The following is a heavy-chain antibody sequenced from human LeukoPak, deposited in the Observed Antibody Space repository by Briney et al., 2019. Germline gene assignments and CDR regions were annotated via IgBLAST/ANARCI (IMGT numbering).Heavy chain of an antibody. CDR2: IIPIFGTA. CDR3: GGGYPVAGAFES. V-gene: IGHV1-69*13. D-gene: IGHD5-12*01. Sequence: SVKVSCKASGCTFSSYAISWVRQAPGQGLEWMGGIIPIFGTANYAQRFQGRVTITADESTSTAYMELSSLRAEDTAVYYCGGGYPVAGAFESWGQGTMVTV. CDR1: GCTFSSYA. J-gene: IGHJ3*02.